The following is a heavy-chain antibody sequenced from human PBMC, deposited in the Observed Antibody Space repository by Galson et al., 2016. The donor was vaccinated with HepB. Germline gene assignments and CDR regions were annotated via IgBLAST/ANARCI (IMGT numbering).Heavy chain of an antibody. CDR2: ISVYNGNT. Sequence: SVKVSCKASGYTFSAYGTTRVRQAPGQGLEWMGWISVYNGNTNYAQRFRGRVTMTTDTSTSTAYMELRSLRSDDTAVYYCARDSDCSGGNCYFDSWGQGTLVTVSS. CDR3: ARDSDCSGGNCYFDS. J-gene: IGHJ4*03. V-gene: IGHV1-18*01. D-gene: IGHD2-15*01. CDR1: GYTFSAYG.